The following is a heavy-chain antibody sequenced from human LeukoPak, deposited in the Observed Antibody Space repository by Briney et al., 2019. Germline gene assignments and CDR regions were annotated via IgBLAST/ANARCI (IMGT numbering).Heavy chain of an antibody. CDR3: AKGGYYDSSGYVDY. CDR1: GFTFSSYA. V-gene: IGHV3-23*01. J-gene: IGHJ4*02. D-gene: IGHD3-22*01. Sequence: GGSLRLSCATSGFTFSSYAMSWVRQAPGKGLEWVSAISGSGGSTYYADSVKGRFTISRDNSKNTLYLQMNSLRAEDTAVYYCAKGGYYDSSGYVDYWGQGTLVTVSS. CDR2: ISGSGGST.